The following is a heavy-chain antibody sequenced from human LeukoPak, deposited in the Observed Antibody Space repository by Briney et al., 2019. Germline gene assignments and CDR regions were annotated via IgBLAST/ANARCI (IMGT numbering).Heavy chain of an antibody. CDR2: THYSGST. J-gene: IGHJ2*01. CDR1: GGSIGTYY. Sequence: PSETLSLTCTVSGGSIGTYYWSWIRQPPGKGLEWIGYTHYSGSTNYNPSLKSRVTISVDTSKNQFSLKLSSVTAADTAAYYCARYGYFDVWGRGTLVTVSS. CDR3: ARYGYFDV. V-gene: IGHV4-59*01.